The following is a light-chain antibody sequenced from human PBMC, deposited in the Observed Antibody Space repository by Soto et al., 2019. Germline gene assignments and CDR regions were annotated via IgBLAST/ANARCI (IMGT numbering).Light chain of an antibody. CDR1: QSVSSSY. CDR2: GAS. CDR3: QQYGRSPWT. V-gene: IGKV3-20*01. Sequence: EIVLTQSPGTLSLSPGERATLSCRASQSVSSSYLAWYQQKPGQAPRLLIYGASGRATGIPDRFSGSGSGTDFTLTISRLEPEDVAVYYCQQYGRSPWTFGQGTKVEIK. J-gene: IGKJ1*01.